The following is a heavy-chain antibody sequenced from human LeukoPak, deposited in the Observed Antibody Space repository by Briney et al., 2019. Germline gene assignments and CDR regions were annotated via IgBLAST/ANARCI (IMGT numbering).Heavy chain of an antibody. CDR3: ARDSGSHLTYYYDSSPPAA. V-gene: IGHV4-4*07. Sequence: PSETLSLTCTVSGGSISSYYWSWIRQPAGKGLEWIGRIYTSGSTNYNPSLKSRVTMSVDTSKNQFSLKLSSVTAADTAVYYCARDSGSHLTYYYDSSPPAAWGQGTLVTVSS. J-gene: IGHJ4*02. D-gene: IGHD3-22*01. CDR2: IYTSGST. CDR1: GGSISSYY.